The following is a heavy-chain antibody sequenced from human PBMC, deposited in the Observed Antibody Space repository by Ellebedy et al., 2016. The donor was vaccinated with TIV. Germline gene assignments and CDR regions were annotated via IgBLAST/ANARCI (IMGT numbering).Heavy chain of an antibody. D-gene: IGHD4-17*01. CDR2: IIPIFGTA. V-gene: IGHV1-69*13. J-gene: IGHJ6*02. CDR3: ARGLVTVTTFAGMDV. Sequence: SVKVSCXASGGTFSSYAISWVRQVPGQGLEWMGGIIPIFGTANYAQKLQGRVMITADESTSTAYMELSSLRSEDTAVYYCARGLVTVTTFAGMDVWGQGTTVTVSS. CDR1: GGTFSSYA.